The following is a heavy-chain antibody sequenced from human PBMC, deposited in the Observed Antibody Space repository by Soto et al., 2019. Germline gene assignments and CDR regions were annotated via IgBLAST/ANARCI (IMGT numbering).Heavy chain of an antibody. Sequence: SVKVSCKASGGTFSSYAISWVRQAPGQGLEWMGGIIPIFGTANYAQEFQGRVTITAGESTSTAYMELSSLRSEDTAVYYCARVASAWIKDAFDIWGQGTTVTVSS. CDR2: IIPIFGTA. J-gene: IGHJ3*02. CDR3: ARVASAWIKDAFDI. D-gene: IGHD5-12*01. CDR1: GGTFSSYA. V-gene: IGHV1-69*13.